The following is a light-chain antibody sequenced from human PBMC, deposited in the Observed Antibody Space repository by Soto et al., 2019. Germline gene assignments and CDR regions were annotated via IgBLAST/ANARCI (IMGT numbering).Light chain of an antibody. V-gene: IGLV2-14*01. CDR3: SSYTSSSTYV. Sequence: QSALTQPASVSGSPGQSITISCTGTSSDVGGYNYVSWYQQHPGKAPKLMIYEVSNRPSGVSNRFSGSKSGNTASLTISGIQAEHEADYYCSSYTSSSTYVFGTGTKVTVL. J-gene: IGLJ1*01. CDR2: EVS. CDR1: SSDVGGYNY.